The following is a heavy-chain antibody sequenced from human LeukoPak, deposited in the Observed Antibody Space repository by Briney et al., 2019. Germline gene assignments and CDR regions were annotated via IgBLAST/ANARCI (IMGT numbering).Heavy chain of an antibody. V-gene: IGHV6-1*01. CDR3: AGAYGTYLHFDY. J-gene: IGHJ4*02. CDR1: GCSLPRNSSA. D-gene: IGHD4-17*01. Sequence: SQTLSLTCPISGCSLPRNSSAWNGLRHSPSRGLEWLVSTYYRYKWYNEYAGSVKSRLSITPDTYKNHFSLQMNFVTTEDTDTYYCAGAYGTYLHFDYWGQGSLVTVSS. CDR2: TYYRYKWYN.